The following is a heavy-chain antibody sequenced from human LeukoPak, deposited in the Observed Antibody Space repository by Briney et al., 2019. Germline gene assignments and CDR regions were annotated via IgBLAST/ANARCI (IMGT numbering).Heavy chain of an antibody. J-gene: IGHJ4*02. Sequence: SETLSLTCAVYGGSFSGYYWSWIRQPPGKGLEWIGEINHSGSTNYNPSLKSRVTISVDTSKNQFSLKLSSVTAADTAVYYCARHRRGIAAGAYYFDYWGQGTLVTVSS. CDR1: GGSFSGYY. CDR3: ARHRRGIAAGAYYFDY. V-gene: IGHV4-34*01. CDR2: INHSGST. D-gene: IGHD6-13*01.